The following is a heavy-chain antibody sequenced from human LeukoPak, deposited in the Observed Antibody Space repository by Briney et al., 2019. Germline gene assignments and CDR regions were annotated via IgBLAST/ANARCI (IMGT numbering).Heavy chain of an antibody. CDR3: AKGYCSSTSCAFEPYYFDY. V-gene: IGHV3-23*01. Sequence: GGSLRLSCAASGFTFSSYAMSWDRQAPGKGLEWVSAISGSGGSTYYADSVKGRFTISRDNSKNTLYLQMNSLRAEDTAVYYCAKGYCSSTSCAFEPYYFDYWGQGTLVTVSS. CDR1: GFTFSSYA. J-gene: IGHJ4*02. CDR2: ISGSGGST. D-gene: IGHD2-2*01.